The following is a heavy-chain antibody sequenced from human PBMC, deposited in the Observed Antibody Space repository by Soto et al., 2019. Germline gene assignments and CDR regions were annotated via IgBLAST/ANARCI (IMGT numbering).Heavy chain of an antibody. CDR2: ISSSSQYI. D-gene: IGHD5-18*01. J-gene: IGHJ6*02. Sequence: GGSLRLSCAASGFTFSSYSMNWVRQAPGKGLEWVSSISSSSQYIYYADSVKGRFTISRDNAKNSLYLQMNSLRAEDTAVYYCASGGYSYVADVWGQGTTVTVSS. CDR3: ASGGYSYVADV. V-gene: IGHV3-21*01. CDR1: GFTFSSYS.